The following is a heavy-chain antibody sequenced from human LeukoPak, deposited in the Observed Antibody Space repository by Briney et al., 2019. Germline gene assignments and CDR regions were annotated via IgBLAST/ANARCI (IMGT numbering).Heavy chain of an antibody. Sequence: GESLKISCKGSGYSFTSYWIGWVRQMPGKGLEWMGIIYPGDSDTRYSPSFQGQVTISADKSISTAYLQWSSLKASDTAMYYCARHEWVRGVITIDYYMDVWGKGTTVTVSS. J-gene: IGHJ6*03. CDR1: GYSFTSYW. V-gene: IGHV5-51*01. D-gene: IGHD3-10*01. CDR3: ARHEWVRGVITIDYYMDV. CDR2: IYPGDSDT.